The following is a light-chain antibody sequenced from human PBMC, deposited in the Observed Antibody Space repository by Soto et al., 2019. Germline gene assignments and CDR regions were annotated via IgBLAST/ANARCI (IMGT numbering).Light chain of an antibody. CDR2: VAS. Sequence: EIVLTQSPATLSVSPGERATVSCRASQSVNQKLGWYQQKPGQAPRLLIYVASYRATGIPARFSGSGSGTEYTLTISNLQAEDFAVYYCQPYNNWPLTFGGGTRWIS. CDR3: QPYNNWPLT. CDR1: QSVNQK. J-gene: IGKJ4*01. V-gene: IGKV3-15*01.